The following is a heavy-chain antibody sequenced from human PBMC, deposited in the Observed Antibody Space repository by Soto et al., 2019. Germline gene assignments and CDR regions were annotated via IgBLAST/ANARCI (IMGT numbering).Heavy chain of an antibody. CDR2: IYYSGST. CDR1: GGSISSGGYY. D-gene: IGHD4-17*01. J-gene: IGHJ4*02. CDR3: AREGDYDRYYFDY. V-gene: IGHV4-31*03. Sequence: SETLSLTCTVSGGSISSGGYYWSWIRQHPGKGLEWIGYIYYSGSTYYNPSLKSRVTISVDTSKNQFSLKLSSVTAADTAVYYCAREGDYDRYYFDYWGQGTLVTVSS.